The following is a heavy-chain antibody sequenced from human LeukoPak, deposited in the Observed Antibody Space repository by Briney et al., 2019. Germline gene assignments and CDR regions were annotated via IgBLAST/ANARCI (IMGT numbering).Heavy chain of an antibody. J-gene: IGHJ3*02. V-gene: IGHV4-30-4*01. CDR2: IYYSGST. CDR1: GGSISSGDYY. D-gene: IGHD6-19*01. CDR3: ARVDSSGWYYAFDI. Sequence: SETLSLTCTVSGGSISSGDYYWSWIRQPPGKGLEWIGYIYYSGSTYYNPSLKSRVTISVDTSKNQFSLKLSSVTAADTAVYYCARVDSSGWYYAFDIWGQGTMVTVSS.